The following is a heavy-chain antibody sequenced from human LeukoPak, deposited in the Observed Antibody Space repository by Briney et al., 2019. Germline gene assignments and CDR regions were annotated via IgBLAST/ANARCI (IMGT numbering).Heavy chain of an antibody. CDR1: GFTFSSYW. Sequence: GGSLRLSCAASGFTFSSYWMTWVRQAPGKGLEWVANIKQDGSEKYYVDSVKGRFTISRDNAKNSLHLQMNSLRAEDTAVFYCARANWGSNSDYGLDVWGQGTTVTVSS. D-gene: IGHD7-27*01. CDR3: ARANWGSNSDYGLDV. V-gene: IGHV3-7*01. CDR2: IKQDGSEK. J-gene: IGHJ6*02.